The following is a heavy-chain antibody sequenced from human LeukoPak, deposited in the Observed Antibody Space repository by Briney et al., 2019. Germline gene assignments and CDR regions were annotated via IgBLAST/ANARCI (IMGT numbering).Heavy chain of an antibody. Sequence: PGGSLRLSCAASGFTFSSYAMSWVRQAPGKGLEWVSSISASGGDTSYADSVKGRLTIYRDNSKDTLSLQMNSLRAEDTAVYYCARPMGSGYYDAFDIWGQGRLVTVSS. CDR3: ARPMGSGYYDAFDI. J-gene: IGHJ3*02. D-gene: IGHD3-22*01. CDR1: GFTFSSYA. CDR2: ISASGGDT. V-gene: IGHV3-23*01.